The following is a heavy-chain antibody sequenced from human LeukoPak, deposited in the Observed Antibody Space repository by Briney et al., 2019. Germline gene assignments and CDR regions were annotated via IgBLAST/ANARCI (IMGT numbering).Heavy chain of an antibody. CDR2: ISSSGSTI. CDR1: GFTFSDYY. D-gene: IGHD6-19*01. CDR3: ARASIAVSGGFDY. Sequence: GSLRLSCAASGFTFSDYYMSWIRQAPGKGVEGVSYISSSGSTIYYADSVKGRFTISRDNARNSLFLQMNSLRAEDTAVYYCARASIAVSGGFDYWGQGTLITVSS. J-gene: IGHJ4*02. V-gene: IGHV3-11*01.